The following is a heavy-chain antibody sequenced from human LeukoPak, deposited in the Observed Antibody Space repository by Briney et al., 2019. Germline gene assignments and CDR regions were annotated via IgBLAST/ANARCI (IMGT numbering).Heavy chain of an antibody. J-gene: IGHJ4*02. CDR3: ASPSGSYYFDY. V-gene: IGHV3-66*02. CDR2: IYSGGST. CDR1: GFTVSSNY. D-gene: IGHD1-26*01. Sequence: RPGGSLRLSCAASGFTVSSNYMSWVRQAPGKGLEWVSVIYSGGSTYYADSVKGRFTISRDNSKNTLYLQMSSLRAEDTAVYYCASPSGSYYFDYWGQGTLVTVSS.